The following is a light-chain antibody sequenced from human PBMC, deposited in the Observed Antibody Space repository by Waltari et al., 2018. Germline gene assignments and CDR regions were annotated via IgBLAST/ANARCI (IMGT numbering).Light chain of an antibody. CDR1: SSNLGSNY. V-gene: IGLV1-47*01. CDR2: RNN. CDR3: ASWDDSHYV. Sequence: QSVLTQPPSASETPGQRVIISCSGSSSNLGSNYLYLYQQLPGTAPKLLIYRNNQRPSGVPARFSASKSGTSASLAISGLRSEDEAVYYCASWDDSHYVFGTGTQVTVL. J-gene: IGLJ1*01.